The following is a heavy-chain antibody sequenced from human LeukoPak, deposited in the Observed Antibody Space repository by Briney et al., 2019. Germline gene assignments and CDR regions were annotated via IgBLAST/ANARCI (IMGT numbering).Heavy chain of an antibody. J-gene: IGHJ4*02. CDR2: IYYSGST. D-gene: IGHD3-22*01. V-gene: IGHV4-59*01. CDR1: GGSISSYY. CDR3: ARERGYDSSGYYYDY. Sequence: SETLSLTCTVSGGSISSYYWSWIRQPPGKGLEWVGYIYYSGSTNYNPSLKSRVTISVDTSKNQFSLKLSSVTAADTAVYYCARERGYDSSGYYYDYWGQGTLVTVSS.